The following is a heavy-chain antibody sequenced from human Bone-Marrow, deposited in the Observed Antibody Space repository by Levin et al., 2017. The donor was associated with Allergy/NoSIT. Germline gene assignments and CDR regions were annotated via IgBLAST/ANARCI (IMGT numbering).Heavy chain of an antibody. CDR3: ARDRDCDGGSCLLRGLDY. D-gene: IGHD2-15*01. V-gene: IGHV3-53*01. Sequence: PVASVKVSCAASGLIVSSNYMSWVRQAPGKGLEWVSVIYSGGSTYYADSVKGRFTISRDNSKNTLYLQMNSLRAEDTAVYYCARDRDCDGGSCLLRGLDYWGQGTLVTVSS. CDR1: GLIVSSNY. CDR2: IYSGGST. J-gene: IGHJ4*02.